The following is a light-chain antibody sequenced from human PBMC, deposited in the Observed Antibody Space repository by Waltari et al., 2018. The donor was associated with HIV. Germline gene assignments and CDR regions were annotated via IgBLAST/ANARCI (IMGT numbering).Light chain of an antibody. CDR2: SNN. CDR3: AAWDERLNADYV. J-gene: IGLJ1*01. V-gene: IGLV1-44*01. CDR1: SSNIRSNP. Sequence: QSVLTQPPSASGTTGQRVTISCSGGSSNIRSNPVNWYQQLPGTAPKLLIYSNNQRPSGVPDRFSGSKSGTSASLAISGLQSEDEADYYCAAWDERLNADYVFGTGTKVTVL.